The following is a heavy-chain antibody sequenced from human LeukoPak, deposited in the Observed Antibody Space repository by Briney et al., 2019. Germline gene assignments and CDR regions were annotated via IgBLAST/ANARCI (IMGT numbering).Heavy chain of an antibody. V-gene: IGHV3-11*03. Sequence: GGSLRLSCAASGFTFSAFYMSWIRQAPGKGLEWVSHISTSSSYTNYADSVKGRFTISRDNAKNSLYLQMNSLRAEDTAVYYCASTFGLGAFWGQGTLVTVSS. CDR2: ISTSSSYT. CDR3: ASTFGLGAF. D-gene: IGHD3/OR15-3a*01. J-gene: IGHJ4*02. CDR1: GFTFSAFY.